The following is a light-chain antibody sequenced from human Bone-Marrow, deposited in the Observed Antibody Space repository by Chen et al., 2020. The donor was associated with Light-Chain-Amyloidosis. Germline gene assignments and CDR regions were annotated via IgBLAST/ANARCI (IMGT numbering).Light chain of an antibody. V-gene: IGLV3-25*03. CDR1: DLPTKY. CDR2: RDT. J-gene: IGLJ2*01. Sequence: SYELTQPPSVSVSPGQTARITCSGDDLPTKYAYWYQQKPGQAPLLVIHRDTERPSGISERFSGSSSGTTATLNISGVQAEDEDDYHCQSADSSGTYEVIFGGGTKLTVL. CDR3: QSADSSGTYEVI.